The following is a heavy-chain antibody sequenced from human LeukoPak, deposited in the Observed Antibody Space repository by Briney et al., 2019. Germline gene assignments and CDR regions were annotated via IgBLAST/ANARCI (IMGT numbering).Heavy chain of an antibody. J-gene: IGHJ6*02. CDR2: IIPIFGTV. D-gene: IGHD3-22*01. CDR3: ARANYYDSSGYQGAGTYYYGMDV. Sequence: SVTVSCKASGGTFSSYGTTWVRQAPGQGLEWMGRIIPIFGTVNYAQKFQGRVTITADKFTSTAYMEVSRLRSEDTAVYYCARANYYDSSGYQGAGTYYYGMDVWGQGTTVTVSS. V-gene: IGHV1-69*06. CDR1: GGTFSSYG.